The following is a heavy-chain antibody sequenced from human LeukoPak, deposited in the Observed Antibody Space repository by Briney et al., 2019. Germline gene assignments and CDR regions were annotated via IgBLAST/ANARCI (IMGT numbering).Heavy chain of an antibody. CDR1: GYTFTANY. CDR3: ARYRCKTTSGCEDTDAFDM. CDR2: INPNSGGT. D-gene: IGHD2/OR15-2a*01. V-gene: IGHV1-2*02. Sequence: GASVKVSCKTSGYTFTANYMQWVRQAPGQGLEWMGWINPNSGGTRYAQKFQGRVTMTRDTSISTAYMELIRLRSDDTAVYYCARYRCKTTSGCEDTDAFDMWGQGTMVTVSS. J-gene: IGHJ3*02.